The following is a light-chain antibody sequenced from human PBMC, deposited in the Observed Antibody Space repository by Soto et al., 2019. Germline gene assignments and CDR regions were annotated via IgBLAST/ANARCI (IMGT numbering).Light chain of an antibody. Sequence: EIVLTQSPGTLSLSPGERATLSCRASQSVSSSYLAWYQQKPGQAPRLLLYGASSRATGIPDRFSGSGSGTDFTLTISRLEPAVFAVYYCQQYGSSPYTFGQGPKLDIK. J-gene: IGKJ2*01. CDR1: QSVSSSY. CDR2: GAS. CDR3: QQYGSSPYT. V-gene: IGKV3-20*01.